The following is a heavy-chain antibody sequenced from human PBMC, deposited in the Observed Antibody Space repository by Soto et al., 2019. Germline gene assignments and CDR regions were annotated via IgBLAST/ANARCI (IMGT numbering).Heavy chain of an antibody. J-gene: IGHJ5*02. V-gene: IGHV4-4*01. CDR3: AREIVTAGGNNYFDP. CDR1: GRTVATSHC. CDR2: VYHTGDT. D-gene: IGHD2-21*02. Sequence: PETLSLTCGLSGRTVATSHCRTWVRQSPGRGLEWIGNVYHTGDTNFNPSLQSRVTFSVDKSNNQFSLRLTSVTAADTAVYFCAREIVTAGGNNYFDPWGPGTLVAVSS.